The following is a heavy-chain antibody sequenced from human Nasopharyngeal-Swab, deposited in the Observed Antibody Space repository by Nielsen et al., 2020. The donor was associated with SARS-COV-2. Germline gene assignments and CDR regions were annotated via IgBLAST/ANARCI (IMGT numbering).Heavy chain of an antibody. Sequence: GASLKISCKTSGYSFSGYGIGWVGQMPGKGLEWMGSIDPSDSYTNYNPSFPGHVTISADKSISTAYLQWSSLKASDTAMYYCARRGSGSYEDYWGQGTLVTVSS. CDR1: GYSFSGYG. J-gene: IGHJ4*02. V-gene: IGHV5-10-1*01. D-gene: IGHD3-10*01. CDR3: ARRGSGSYEDY. CDR2: IDPSDSYT.